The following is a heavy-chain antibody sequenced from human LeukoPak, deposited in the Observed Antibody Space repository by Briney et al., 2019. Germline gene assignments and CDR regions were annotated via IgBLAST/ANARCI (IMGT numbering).Heavy chain of an antibody. CDR1: GFTFSSYS. V-gene: IGHV3-21*01. CDR3: ARDTVAGMAAAGPTDY. CDR2: ISSSSSYI. J-gene: IGHJ4*02. Sequence: GGSLRLSCAASGFTFSSYSMNWVRQAPGKGLEWVSSISSSSSYIYYADSVKGRFTISRDNAKNSLYLQMNSLRAEDTAVYYCARDTVAGMAAAGPTDYWGQGTLVTVSS. D-gene: IGHD6-13*01.